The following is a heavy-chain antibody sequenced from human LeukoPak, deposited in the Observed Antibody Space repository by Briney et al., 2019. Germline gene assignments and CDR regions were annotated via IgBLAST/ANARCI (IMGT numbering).Heavy chain of an antibody. J-gene: IGHJ4*02. CDR2: INPNSGGT. CDR1: GYTFTGYY. V-gene: IGHV1-2*02. CDR3: ALLYDYVWGSYRRVDY. Sequence: GASVEVSCKASGYTFTGYYMHWVRQAPGQGLEWMGWINPNSGGTNYAQKFQGRVTMTRDTSISTAYMELSRLRSDDTAVYYCALLYDYVWGSYRRVDYWGQGTLVTVSS. D-gene: IGHD3-16*02.